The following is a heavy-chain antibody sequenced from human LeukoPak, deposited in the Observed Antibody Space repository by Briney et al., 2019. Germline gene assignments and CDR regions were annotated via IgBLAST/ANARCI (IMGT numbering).Heavy chain of an antibody. CDR2: ISYDGSNK. Sequence: GGSLRLSCAASGFTFSSYGMHWVRQAPGKGLEWVAVISYDGSNKYYADSVKGRFTISRGNSKNTLYLQMNSLRAEDTAVYYCAKPPIDLYYYYGMDVWGQGTTVTVSS. CDR1: GFTFSSYG. J-gene: IGHJ6*02. CDR3: AKPPIDLYYYYGMDV. V-gene: IGHV3-30*18.